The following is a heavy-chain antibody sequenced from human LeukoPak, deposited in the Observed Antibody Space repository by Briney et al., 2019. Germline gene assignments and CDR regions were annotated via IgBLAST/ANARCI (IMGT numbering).Heavy chain of an antibody. V-gene: IGHV3-9*01. CDR1: GFTFDDYA. CDR3: AKDPTSRELRAFDI. D-gene: IGHD1-26*01. CDR2: ISWNSGSI. Sequence: PGGSLRLSCAASGFTFDDYAMHWVRQAPGKGLEWVSGISWNSGSIGYADSVKGRFTISRDNAKNSLYLQMNSLRAEDTALYYCAKDPTSRELRAFDIWGQGTMVTASS. J-gene: IGHJ3*02.